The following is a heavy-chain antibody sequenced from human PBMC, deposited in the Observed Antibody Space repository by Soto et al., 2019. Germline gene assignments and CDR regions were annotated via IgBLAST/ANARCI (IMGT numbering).Heavy chain of an antibody. J-gene: IGHJ5*02. D-gene: IGHD3-10*01. Sequence: QVQLQESGPGLVKPSQTLSLTCTVSGGSIISGAHYWSWIRQHPGKGLEWIGYIYHSGSTYHNPSLKSRVIISVDTSKNQFSLKLSSVTAADTAVYYCARGAALGSWFANWFDPWGQGTLVTVSS. CDR2: IYHSGST. CDR1: GGSIISGAHY. V-gene: IGHV4-31*03. CDR3: ARGAALGSWFANWFDP.